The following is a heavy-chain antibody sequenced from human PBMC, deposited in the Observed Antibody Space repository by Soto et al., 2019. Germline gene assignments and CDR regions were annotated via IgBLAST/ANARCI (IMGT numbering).Heavy chain of an antibody. CDR2: IYYSGST. D-gene: IGHD1-26*01. CDR3: ARLRKVGKSLDY. Sequence: PSETLSLTCTVSGGSISSSSYYWGWIRQPPGKGLEWIGSIYYSGSTYYNPSLKSRVTISVDTSKNQFSLKLGSVTAADTAVYYCARLRKVGKSLDYWGQGTLVTVSS. V-gene: IGHV4-39*01. J-gene: IGHJ4*02. CDR1: GGSISSSSYY.